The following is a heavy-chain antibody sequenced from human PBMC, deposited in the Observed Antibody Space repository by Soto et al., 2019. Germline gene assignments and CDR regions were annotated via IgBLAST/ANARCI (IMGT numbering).Heavy chain of an antibody. D-gene: IGHD1-26*01. CDR2: IVPMFGTT. Sequence: QVQLVQYGPELKKPGSSVKVSCKAPGDTFNSYGISWVRQAPVQGLEWMGGIVPMFGTTNLALKFEDRVTITADELTSTVDMEIRALTSDDAAVYYCARDLADVHLWDAFDVWGHGTRVTVSS. CDR3: ARDLADVHLWDAFDV. J-gene: IGHJ3*01. CDR1: GDTFNSYG. V-gene: IGHV1-69*01.